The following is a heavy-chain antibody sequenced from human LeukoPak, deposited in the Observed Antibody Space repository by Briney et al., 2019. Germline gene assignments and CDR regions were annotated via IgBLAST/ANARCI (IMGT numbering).Heavy chain of an antibody. CDR2: INPNSSGT. CDR1: GYTFTGYY. CDR3: ARVGEVVAATSGYY. V-gene: IGHV1-2*06. Sequence: GASVKVSCKASGYTFTGYYIHWVRQAPGQGLEWMGRINPNSSGTNYAQKFQGRVTMTRDTSISTAYMELSRLRSDDTAVYYCARVGEVVAATSGYYWGQGTLVTVSS. J-gene: IGHJ4*02. D-gene: IGHD2-15*01.